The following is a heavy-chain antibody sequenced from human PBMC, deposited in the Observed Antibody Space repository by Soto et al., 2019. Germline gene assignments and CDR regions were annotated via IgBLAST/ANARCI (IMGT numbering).Heavy chain of an antibody. CDR3: ARVSSGRPNWYFDL. Sequence: ASVKVSCKASGYTFTGYGISWVRQAPGQGLEWMGWISAYNGNTNYAQKLQGRVTMTTDTSTSTAYMELRSLRSDDTAVYYCARVSSGRPNWYFDLWGRGTLVTVSS. D-gene: IGHD1-26*01. V-gene: IGHV1-18*01. CDR2: ISAYNGNT. CDR1: GYTFTGYG. J-gene: IGHJ2*01.